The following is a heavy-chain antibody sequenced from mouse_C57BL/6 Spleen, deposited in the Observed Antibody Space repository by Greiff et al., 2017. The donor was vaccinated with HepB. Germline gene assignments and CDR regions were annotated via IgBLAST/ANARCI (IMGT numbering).Heavy chain of an antibody. Sequence: QVQLQQSGPELVKPGASVKISCKASGYAFSSSWMNWVKQRPGKGLEWIGRIYPGDGDTNYNGKFKGKATLTADKSSSTAYMQLSSLTSEDSAVYFCARDYYGSSAPFDYWGQGTTLTVSS. V-gene: IGHV1-82*01. D-gene: IGHD1-1*01. CDR1: GYAFSSSW. J-gene: IGHJ2*01. CDR2: IYPGDGDT. CDR3: ARDYYGSSAPFDY.